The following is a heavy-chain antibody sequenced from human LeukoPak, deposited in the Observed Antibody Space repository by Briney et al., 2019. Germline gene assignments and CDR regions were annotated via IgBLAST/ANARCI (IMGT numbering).Heavy chain of an antibody. V-gene: IGHV1-24*01. CDR3: ATAHIVATIGNWFDP. D-gene: IGHD5-12*01. Sequence: ASVKVSCKVSGYTLTELSMHLVRQAPGKGLEWMGGFDPEDGETIYAQRFQGRVTMTEDTSTDTAYMELSSLRSEDTAVYYCATAHIVATIGNWFDPWGQGTLVTVSS. CDR2: FDPEDGET. J-gene: IGHJ5*02. CDR1: GYTLTELS.